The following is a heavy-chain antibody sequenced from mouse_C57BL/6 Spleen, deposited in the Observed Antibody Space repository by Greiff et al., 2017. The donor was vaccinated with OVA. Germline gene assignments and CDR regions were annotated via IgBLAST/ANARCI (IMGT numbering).Heavy chain of an antibody. D-gene: IGHD1-1*01. J-gene: IGHJ2*01. CDR3: ARGITTVVGHFDY. Sequence: QVQLKESGPELVKPGASVKISCKASGYAFSSSWMNWVKQRPGKGLEWIGRIYPGDGDTNYNGKFKGKATLTADKSSSTAYMQLSSLTSEDSAVYFCARGITTVVGHFDYWGQGTTLTVSS. V-gene: IGHV1-82*01. CDR2: IYPGDGDT. CDR1: GYAFSSSW.